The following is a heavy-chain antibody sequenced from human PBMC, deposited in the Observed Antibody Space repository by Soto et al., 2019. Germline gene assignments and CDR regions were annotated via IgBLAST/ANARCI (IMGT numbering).Heavy chain of an antibody. CDR2: IWYDGSNK. CDR3: ARDKNVEYPGGYYYYGMDV. V-gene: IGHV3-33*01. D-gene: IGHD2-2*01. Sequence: QVQLVESGGGVVQPGRSLRLSCAASGFTFSSYGMHWVRQAPGKGLEWVAVIWYDGSNKYYADSVKGRFTISRDNSKNTLYLQMNSLRAEDTAVYYCARDKNVEYPGGYYYYGMDVWGQGTTVTVSS. J-gene: IGHJ6*02. CDR1: GFTFSSYG.